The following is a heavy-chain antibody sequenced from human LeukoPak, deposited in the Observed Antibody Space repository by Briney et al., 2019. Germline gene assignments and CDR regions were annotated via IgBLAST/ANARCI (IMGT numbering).Heavy chain of an antibody. CDR3: ARGHMVRGVIFFDY. Sequence: SQTLSLTCTVSGGSISSGGYYWSWIRQPPGKGLEWIGYVYHSGSTYYNPSLKSRVTISVDRSKNQFSLKLSSVTAADTAVYYCARGHMVRGVIFFDYWGQGTLVTVSS. J-gene: IGHJ4*02. V-gene: IGHV4-30-2*01. CDR2: VYHSGST. D-gene: IGHD3-10*01. CDR1: GGSISSGGYY.